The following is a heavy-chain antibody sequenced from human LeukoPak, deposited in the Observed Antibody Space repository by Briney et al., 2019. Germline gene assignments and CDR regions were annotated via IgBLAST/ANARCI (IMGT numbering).Heavy chain of an antibody. CDR1: GYTFTGYY. J-gene: IGHJ4*02. D-gene: IGHD6-13*01. Sequence: ASVKVSCKASGYTFTGYYMHWVRQAPGQGLEWMGWINPNSGGTNYAQKFQGRVTMTRDTSISTAYMELSRLRSYDTAVYYCASLEISGYSSSLYDYWGQGTLVTVSS. CDR2: INPNSGGT. V-gene: IGHV1-2*02. CDR3: ASLEISGYSSSLYDY.